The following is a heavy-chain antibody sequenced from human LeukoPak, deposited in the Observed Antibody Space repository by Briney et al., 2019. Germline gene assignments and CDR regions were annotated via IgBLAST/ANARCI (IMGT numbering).Heavy chain of an antibody. V-gene: IGHV4-31*03. CDR3: ARDRPNYYDSSGSAFDI. Sequence: PSETLSLTCTVSGGSISGGGYYWSWIRQHPGKGLEWIGYIYYSGSTYYNPSLKSRVTISVDTSKNQFSLKLSSVTAADTAVYYCARDRPNYYDSSGSAFDIWGQGTMVTVSS. J-gene: IGHJ3*02. CDR2: IYYSGST. D-gene: IGHD3-22*01. CDR1: GGSISGGGYY.